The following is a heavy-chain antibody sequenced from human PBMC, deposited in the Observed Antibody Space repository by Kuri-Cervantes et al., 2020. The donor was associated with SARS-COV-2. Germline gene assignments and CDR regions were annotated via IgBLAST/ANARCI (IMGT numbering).Heavy chain of an antibody. CDR2: IYPGDSDT. V-gene: IGHV5-51*01. Sequence: GGSLRLSCKGSGYSFTSYWIGWVRQMPGKGLEWMGIIYPGDSDTRYSPSFQGQVTISADKSIGTAYLQWSSLKASDTAMYYCARQGGYSGYDESYYFDYWGQGTLVTVSS. D-gene: IGHD5-12*01. J-gene: IGHJ4*02. CDR3: ARQGGYSGYDESYYFDY. CDR1: GYSFTSYW.